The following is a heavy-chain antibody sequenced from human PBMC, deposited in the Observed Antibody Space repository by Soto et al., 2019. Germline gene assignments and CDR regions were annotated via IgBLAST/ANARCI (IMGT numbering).Heavy chain of an antibody. D-gene: IGHD3-10*01. J-gene: IGHJ4*02. CDR3: ARGHQGYYGSGSYYFRSDAVDY. CDR1: GYTFTSYD. Sequence: QVQLVQSGAEVKKPGASVKVSCKASGYTFTSYDINWVRQATGQGLEWMGWMNPNSGNTGYAQKFQGRVTMTRNTSISTAYMELSSVRSEDTAVYYCARGHQGYYGSGSYYFRSDAVDYWCQGTLVTVST. CDR2: MNPNSGNT. V-gene: IGHV1-8*01.